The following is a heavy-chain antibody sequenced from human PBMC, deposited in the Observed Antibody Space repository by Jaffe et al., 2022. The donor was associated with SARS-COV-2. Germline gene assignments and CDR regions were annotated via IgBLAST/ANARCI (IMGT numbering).Heavy chain of an antibody. CDR2: IIPIFGTA. CDR1: GGTFSSYA. CDR3: ARDKTGTTGSGFDY. J-gene: IGHJ4*02. D-gene: IGHD1-7*01. Sequence: QVQLVQSGAEVKKPGSSVKVSCKASGGTFSSYAISWVRQAPGQGLEWMGGIIPIFGTANYAQKFQGRVTITADESTSTAYMELSSLRSEDTAVYYCARDKTGTTGSGFDYWGQGTLVTVSS. V-gene: IGHV1-69*01.